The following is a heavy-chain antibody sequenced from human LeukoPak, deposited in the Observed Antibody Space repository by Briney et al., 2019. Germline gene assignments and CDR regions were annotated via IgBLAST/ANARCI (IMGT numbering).Heavy chain of an antibody. CDR1: GFTFSRYG. Sequence: GGSLRLSCAASGFTFSRYGMHWVREAPGKGVVGVAFIRYDGSNKYYADSVKGRFTISRDNSQNTLYLQMNSLRAEDTAVYYCAIITVTTPSDYWGQGTLVTVSS. CDR2: IRYDGSNK. J-gene: IGHJ4*02. V-gene: IGHV3-30*02. D-gene: IGHD4-11*01. CDR3: AIITVTTPSDY.